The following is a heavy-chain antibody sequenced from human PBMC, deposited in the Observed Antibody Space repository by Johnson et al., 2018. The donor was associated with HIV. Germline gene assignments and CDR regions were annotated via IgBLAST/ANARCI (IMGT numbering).Heavy chain of an antibody. CDR3: AARGWELQPDAFDI. Sequence: VQLVESGGGLVQPGRSLRLSCAASGFTFDDYAMHWVRQAPGKGLEWVSGISWNSGSIGYADSVKGRFTISRDNSKNSLYLQMNSRRAEDTAVDYCAARGWELQPDAFDIWGQGTMVTGCS. D-gene: IGHD1-26*01. CDR1: GFTFDDYA. J-gene: IGHJ3*02. V-gene: IGHV3-9*01. CDR2: ISWNSGSI.